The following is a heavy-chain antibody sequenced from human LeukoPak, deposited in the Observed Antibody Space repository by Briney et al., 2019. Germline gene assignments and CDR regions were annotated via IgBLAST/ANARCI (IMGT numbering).Heavy chain of an antibody. D-gene: IGHD1-26*01. CDR3: ARDRTSGSYYSDY. V-gene: IGHV3-33*01. Sequence: GGSLRLSCAASGFTFSSYGMHWVRQAPGKGLEWVAVIWYDGSNKYYADSVKGRFTISRDNSKNTLYLQMNSLRAEDTAVYYCARDRTSGSYYSDYWGQGTLVTVSS. CDR1: GFTFSSYG. J-gene: IGHJ4*02. CDR2: IWYDGSNK.